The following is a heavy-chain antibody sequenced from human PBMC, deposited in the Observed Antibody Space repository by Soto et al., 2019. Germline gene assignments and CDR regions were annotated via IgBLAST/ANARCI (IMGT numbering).Heavy chain of an antibody. J-gene: IGHJ4*02. CDR2: INHSGST. Sequence: SEPLSLPFAVYGWSFSVYYWSWIRQPPGKGLEWIGEINHSGSTNYNPSLKSRVTISVDTSKNQFSLKLSSVTAADTAVYYCAIGYKWPKNWGKGNLVTVYS. CDR3: AIGYKWPKN. D-gene: IGHD1-20*01. V-gene: IGHV4-34*01. CDR1: GWSFSVYY.